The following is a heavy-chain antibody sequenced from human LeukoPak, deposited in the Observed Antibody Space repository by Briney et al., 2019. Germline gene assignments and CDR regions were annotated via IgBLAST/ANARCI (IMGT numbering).Heavy chain of an antibody. CDR3: ARGAPIFYYFES. J-gene: IGHJ4*02. CDR2: IYPDDSDT. CDR1: GYVFTDDW. V-gene: IGHV5-51*01. Sequence: GVSLYISCKTSGYVFTDDWIGWLRRVPGKGLEWMGIIYPDDSDTRYSPSFQGQVTISADKSTSTAYLQWSSLKASDTAMYYCARGAPIFYYFESWGQGTLVSVSA.